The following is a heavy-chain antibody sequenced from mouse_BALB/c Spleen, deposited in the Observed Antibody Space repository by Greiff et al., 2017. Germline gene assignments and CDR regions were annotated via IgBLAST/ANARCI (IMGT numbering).Heavy chain of an antibody. V-gene: IGHV10-3*03. D-gene: IGHD1-1*01. CDR2: IRSKSNNYAT. J-gene: IGHJ4*01. Sequence: EVQLVESGGGLVQPKGSLKLSCAASGFTFNTYAMHWVCQAPGKGLEWVARIRSKSNNYATYYADSVKDRFTISRDDSQSMLYLQMNNLKTEDTAMYYCVREGYYYGSRSYAMDYWGQGTSVTVSS. CDR1: GFTFNTYA. CDR3: VREGYYYGSRSYAMDY.